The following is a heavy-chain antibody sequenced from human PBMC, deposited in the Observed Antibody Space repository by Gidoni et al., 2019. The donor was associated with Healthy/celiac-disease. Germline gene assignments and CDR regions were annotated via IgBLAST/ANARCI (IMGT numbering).Heavy chain of an antibody. CDR2: ISSSGSTI. D-gene: IGHD3-22*01. CDR3: ARVASSGYYYTDY. V-gene: IGHV3-48*03. CDR1: GFTFSSYE. Sequence: EVQLVESGGGLVQPGGSLRLSCADSGFTFSSYEMNWVRQAPGKGLEWVSYISSSGSTIYYADSVKGRFTISRDNAKNSLYLQMNSLRAEDTAVYYCARVASSGYYYTDYWGQGTLVTVSS. J-gene: IGHJ4*02.